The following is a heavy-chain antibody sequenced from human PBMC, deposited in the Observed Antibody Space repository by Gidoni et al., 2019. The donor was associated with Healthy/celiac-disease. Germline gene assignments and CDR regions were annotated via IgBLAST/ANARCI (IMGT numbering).Heavy chain of an antibody. CDR1: GCSISSSRYS. Sequence: QLQLQEPGPDLAKPSDPLSLTCTAPGCSISSSRYSWGWIRQPPGKGLELFGSMYYSGITDYNPSLKGRVTISVDTSKNQFSLRLSSVTAADTAVHYCARSGYCSSTSCYFSAPLYYWGQGTLVTVSS. J-gene: IGHJ4*02. V-gene: IGHV4-39*01. D-gene: IGHD2-2*01. CDR3: ARSGYCSSTSCYFSAPLYY. CDR2: MYYSGIT.